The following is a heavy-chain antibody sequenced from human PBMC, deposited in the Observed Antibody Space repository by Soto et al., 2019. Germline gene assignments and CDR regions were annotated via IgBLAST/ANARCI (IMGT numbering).Heavy chain of an antibody. CDR1: GGSISTYY. CDR2: IYYSGST. V-gene: IGHV4-59*08. D-gene: IGHD4-17*01. Sequence: QVQLQESGPGLVRPSETLSLTCTVSGGSISTYYWSWIRQPPGMGLEYIGYIYYSGSTNYNPSLKSLVTISLDTSKNQFSLKLRSVTAADTAVYFCSRRSGDEYWYFDLWGRGTPRTVSS. J-gene: IGHJ2*01. CDR3: SRRSGDEYWYFDL.